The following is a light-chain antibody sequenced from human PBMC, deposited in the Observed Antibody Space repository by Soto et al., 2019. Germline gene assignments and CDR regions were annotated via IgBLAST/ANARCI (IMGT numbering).Light chain of an antibody. CDR2: DAS. CDR3: QQYNTYST. J-gene: IGKJ5*01. Sequence: DVRMTQSPATLSASVCYSVRITCRASQNIRNWLAWYQQKPGKAPNPLIYDASSLKSGVPARFSGSGSGTEFTLTISSLQPDDFATYYCQQYNTYSTFGQGTRLEIK. V-gene: IGKV1-5*01. CDR1: QNIRNW.